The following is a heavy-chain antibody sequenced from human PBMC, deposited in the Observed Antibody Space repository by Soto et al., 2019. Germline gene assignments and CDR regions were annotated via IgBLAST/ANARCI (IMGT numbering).Heavy chain of an antibody. V-gene: IGHV4-39*01. J-gene: IGHJ6*02. CDR3: ARQAAGSIYYYYYYGMDV. CDR2: IYYSGST. D-gene: IGHD6-13*01. CDR1: GGSISSSSYY. Sequence: PSETLSLTCTVSGGSISSSSYYWGWIRQPPGKGLEWIGSIYYSGSTYYNPSLKSRVTISVDTSKNQFSLKLSSVTAADTAVYYCARQAAGSIYYYYYYGMDVWGQGTTVNVSS.